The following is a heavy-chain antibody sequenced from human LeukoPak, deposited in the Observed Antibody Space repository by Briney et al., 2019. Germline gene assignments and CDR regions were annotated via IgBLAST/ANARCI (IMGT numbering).Heavy chain of an antibody. CDR2: ISFSGANT. J-gene: IGHJ4*02. CDR3: VKDIQLFY. V-gene: IGHV3-23*01. CDR1: GFGFKDAA. D-gene: IGHD3-10*01. Sequence: QTGGSLRLSCAASGFGFKDAAMTWVRQAPGKALEWVSLISFSGANTYYADSVKGRFTISRDNSKSTVSLQMNSLRAEDTAMYYCVKDIQLFYWGQGTLVTVSS.